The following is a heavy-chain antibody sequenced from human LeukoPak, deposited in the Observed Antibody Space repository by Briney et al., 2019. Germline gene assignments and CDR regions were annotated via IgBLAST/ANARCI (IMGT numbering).Heavy chain of an antibody. CDR3: AKLVQEVVAATPLDY. D-gene: IGHD2-15*01. J-gene: IGHJ4*02. Sequence: GGSLRLSCAASGITFSRFWMSWVRQAPGKGLQWVANINQDGSEKHYVDSVKGRFTISRDNAENSLYLQMNSLRAEDTAVYYCAKLVQEVVAATPLDYWGQGTLVTVTS. CDR1: GITFSRFW. V-gene: IGHV3-7*01. CDR2: INQDGSEK.